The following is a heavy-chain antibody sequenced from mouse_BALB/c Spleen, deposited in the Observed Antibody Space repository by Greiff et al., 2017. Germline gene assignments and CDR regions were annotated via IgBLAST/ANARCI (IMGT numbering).Heavy chain of an antibody. J-gene: IGHJ3*01. Sequence: VQLQQSGAELVRPGTSVKVSCKASGYAFTNYLIEWVKQRPGQGLEWIGVINPGSGGTNYNEKFKGKATLTADKSSSTAYMQLSSLTSDDSAVYFCARSGYGSPFAYWGQGTLVTVSA. CDR2: INPGSGGT. D-gene: IGHD1-1*01. V-gene: IGHV1-54*01. CDR1: GYAFTNYL. CDR3: ARSGYGSPFAY.